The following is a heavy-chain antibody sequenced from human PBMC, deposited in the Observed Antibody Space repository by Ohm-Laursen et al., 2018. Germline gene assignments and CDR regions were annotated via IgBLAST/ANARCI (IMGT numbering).Heavy chain of an antibody. CDR2: IKQGGGEK. CDR3: VLGEWLDY. CDR1: GFTLSDYW. Sequence: SLRLSCAASGFTLSDYWMSWVRQAPGKGLEWVPNIKQGGGEKYHVDSVKGRFTISRDNAKNSLYLQMNSLRAEDTAVYYCVLGEWLDYWGQGTLVTVSS. J-gene: IGHJ4*02. V-gene: IGHV3-7*01. D-gene: IGHD3-16*01.